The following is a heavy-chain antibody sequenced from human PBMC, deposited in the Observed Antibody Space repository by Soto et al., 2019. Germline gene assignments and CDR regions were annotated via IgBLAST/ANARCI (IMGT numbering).Heavy chain of an antibody. D-gene: IGHD3-3*01. CDR2: IYTSGST. J-gene: IGHJ6*02. Sequence: QVQLQESGPGLVKPSETLSLTCTVSGGSISSYYWSWIRQPAGKGLEWIGRIYTSGSTNYNPSLKSRVTMSVDTSKNQFSLKLSSVTAADTAVYYCARQDHIFGVVKPGMDVWGQGTTVTVSS. CDR1: GGSISSYY. V-gene: IGHV4-4*07. CDR3: ARQDHIFGVVKPGMDV.